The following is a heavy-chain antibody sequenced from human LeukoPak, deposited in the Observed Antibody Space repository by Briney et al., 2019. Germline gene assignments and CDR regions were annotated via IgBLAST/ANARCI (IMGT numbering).Heavy chain of an antibody. CDR3: ARGQPYCSSTSCYHNWFDP. CDR1: GFTFSTYA. D-gene: IGHD2-2*01. J-gene: IGHJ5*02. CDR2: ISSSGSTI. V-gene: IGHV3-48*04. Sequence: PGGSLRLSCGASGFTFSTYAMAWVRQAPGKGLEWVSYISSSGSTIHYADSVKGRFTISRDNAKNSLYLQMNSLRAEDTAVYYCARGQPYCSSTSCYHNWFDPWGQGTLVTVSS.